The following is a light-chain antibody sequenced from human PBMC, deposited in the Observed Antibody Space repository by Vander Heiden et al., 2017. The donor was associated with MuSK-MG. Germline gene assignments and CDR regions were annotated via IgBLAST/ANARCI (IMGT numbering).Light chain of an antibody. Sequence: EIVLTQSPGTLSLSPGERATLSCRASQSLTSGYLAWYQQKPGQAPRLLIYGASSRATGIPDRFSASGSGTDFSLSISRLEPEDFAVYFCQQYHSCWTFGQGTKVEIK. CDR1: QSLTSGY. J-gene: IGKJ1*01. V-gene: IGKV3-20*01. CDR3: QQYHSCWT. CDR2: GAS.